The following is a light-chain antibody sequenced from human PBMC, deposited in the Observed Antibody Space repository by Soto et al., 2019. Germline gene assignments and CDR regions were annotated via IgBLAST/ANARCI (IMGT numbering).Light chain of an antibody. CDR1: SSNIGSYT. V-gene: IGLV1-44*01. CDR2: SNS. Sequence: QSVLIQPPSASGTPGQRVTVSCSGGSSNIGSYTVNWYQQLPGAAPKLLIYSNSQRPSGVPDRFSASKSGTSASLAICGLQSEDEAEYYCAAWDDSLNGYVFGPGTKLTVL. CDR3: AAWDDSLNGYV. J-gene: IGLJ1*01.